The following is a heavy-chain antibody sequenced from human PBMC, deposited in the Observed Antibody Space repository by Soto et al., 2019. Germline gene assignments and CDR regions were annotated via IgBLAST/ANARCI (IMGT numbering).Heavy chain of an antibody. CDR2: INAGNGNT. CDR3: ARDPDNDYGEISNWFDP. D-gene: IGHD4-17*01. J-gene: IGHJ5*02. V-gene: IGHV1-3*01. Sequence: ASVKVSCKASGYTFTSYAMHWVRQAPGQRLEWMGWINAGNGNTKYSQKFQGRVTITRDTSASTAYMELSSLRSEDTAVYYCARDPDNDYGEISNWFDPWGQGTLVTVSS. CDR1: GYTFTSYA.